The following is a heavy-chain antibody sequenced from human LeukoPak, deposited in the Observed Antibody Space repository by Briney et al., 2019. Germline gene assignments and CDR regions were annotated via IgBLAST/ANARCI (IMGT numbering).Heavy chain of an antibody. D-gene: IGHD6-19*01. CDR3: ARVEAVAGPFDY. V-gene: IGHV4-59*12. CDR1: GGSISSYY. J-gene: IGHJ4*02. CDR2: IYYSGST. Sequence: SETLSLTCTVSGGSISSYYWSWIRQPPGKGLEWIGYIYYSGSTNYNPSLKSRVTISVDTSKNQFSLKLSSVTAADTAVYYCARVEAVAGPFDYWGQGTLVTVSS.